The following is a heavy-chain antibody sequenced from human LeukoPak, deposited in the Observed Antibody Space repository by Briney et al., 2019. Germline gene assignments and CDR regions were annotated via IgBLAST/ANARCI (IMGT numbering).Heavy chain of an antibody. CDR3: AKDTGDSSSWYDLYYYGMDV. CDR1: GFTFSSYG. V-gene: IGHV3-30*18. J-gene: IGHJ6*02. Sequence: GGSLRLSCAASGFTFSSYGMHWVRQAPGKGLEWVAVISCDGSNKYYADSVKGRFTISRDNSKNTLYLQMNSLRAEDTAVYYCAKDTGDSSSWYDLYYYGMDVWGQGTTVTVSS. D-gene: IGHD6-13*01. CDR2: ISCDGSNK.